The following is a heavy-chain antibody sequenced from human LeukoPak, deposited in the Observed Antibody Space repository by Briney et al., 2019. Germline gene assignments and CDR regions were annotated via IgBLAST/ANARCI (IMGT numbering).Heavy chain of an antibody. D-gene: IGHD6-6*01. J-gene: IGHJ4*02. CDR3: ACLSSSSDDY. Sequence: ASVKVSCKASGYTFTGDYMHWVRQAPGQGLEWMGRINPNSGGTNYAQKFQGRVTMTRDTSISTAYMELSRLRSDDTAVYYCACLSSSSDDYWGQGTLVTVSS. CDR2: INPNSGGT. CDR1: GYTFTGDY. V-gene: IGHV1-2*06.